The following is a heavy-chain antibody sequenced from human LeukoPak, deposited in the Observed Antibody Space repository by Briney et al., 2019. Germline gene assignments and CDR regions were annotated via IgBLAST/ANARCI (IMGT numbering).Heavy chain of an antibody. CDR2: IYSGGST. V-gene: IGHV3-53*01. J-gene: IGHJ3*02. Sequence: GGSLRLSCEASGFTVSSNYMSWVRQAPGKGLEWVSVIYSGGSTYYADSVKGRFTISRDNSKNTLNLQMNSLRAEDTAVYYCAREPYDYGDYDSVGAFDIWGQGTMVTVSS. CDR1: GFTVSSNY. CDR3: AREPYDYGDYDSVGAFDI. D-gene: IGHD4-17*01.